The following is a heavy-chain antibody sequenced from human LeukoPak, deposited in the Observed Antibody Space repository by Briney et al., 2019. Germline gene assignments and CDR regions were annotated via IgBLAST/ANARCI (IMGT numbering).Heavy chain of an antibody. Sequence: GGSLRLSCAASGFTFSMFWMSWVRQAPGKGLEWVANIKQDGSEKYYVDSVKGRFTISRDNAKNSLYLQMNSLRADDTAVYYCARDLLYGGHSPFDFWGQGTLVTVSS. J-gene: IGHJ4*02. CDR2: IKQDGSEK. CDR3: ARDLLYGGHSPFDF. CDR1: GFTFSMFW. V-gene: IGHV3-7*04. D-gene: IGHD4-23*01.